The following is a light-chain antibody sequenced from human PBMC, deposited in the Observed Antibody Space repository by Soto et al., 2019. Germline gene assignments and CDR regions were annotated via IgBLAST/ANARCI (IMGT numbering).Light chain of an antibody. CDR1: QSVSSY. Sequence: EIVLTQSPATLSLSPGERATISCRASQSVSSYLALYQQKPDQASRRLSYGASTRATRIPARFSGSGAVTEFTLPISSPQSEDLAVYYCQQYNNWPPITFGQGTDWR. J-gene: IGKJ5*01. CDR2: GAS. CDR3: QQYNNWPPIT. V-gene: IGKV3-15*01.